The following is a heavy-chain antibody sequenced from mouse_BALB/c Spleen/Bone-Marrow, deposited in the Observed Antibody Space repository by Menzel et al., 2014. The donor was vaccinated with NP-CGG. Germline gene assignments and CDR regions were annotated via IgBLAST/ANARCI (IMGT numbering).Heavy chain of an antibody. J-gene: IGHJ3*01. V-gene: IGHV3-6*02. CDR1: GYSITSGYY. CDR3: ARRFY. Sequence: DVKLQESGPGLVKPSQSLSLTCSVTGYSITSGYYWNWIRQFPGNKLEWMGDISYDGSNNYNPSLKNGISITRDTSKNQFFLRLNSVTTEDTATYYCARRFYWGQGTLVTVSA. CDR2: ISYDGSN.